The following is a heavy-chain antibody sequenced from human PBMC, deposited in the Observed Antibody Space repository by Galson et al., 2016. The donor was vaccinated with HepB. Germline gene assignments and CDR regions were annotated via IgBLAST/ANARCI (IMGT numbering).Heavy chain of an antibody. V-gene: IGHV3-48*03. CDR2: ISSSVSTI. D-gene: IGHD3-22*01. Sequence: SLRLSCAASGFTFSSFEMNWVRQAPGKGLEWVSYISSSVSTIYYADSVQGRFTISRDDAKSSLFLQMNSLRAEDTGVYYCARGWARSTYYYDNSGYDSWGQGTLVIVSS. J-gene: IGHJ4*02. CDR1: GFTFSSFE. CDR3: ARGWARSTYYYDNSGYDS.